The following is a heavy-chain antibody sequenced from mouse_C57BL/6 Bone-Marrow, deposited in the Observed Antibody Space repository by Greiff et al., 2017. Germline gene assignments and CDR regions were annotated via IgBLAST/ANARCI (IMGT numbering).Heavy chain of an antibody. V-gene: IGHV5-15*01. CDR1: GFTFSDYG. J-gene: IGHJ3*01. CDR2: ISNLAYSI. CDR3: ARYDYGFFAY. D-gene: IGHD2-4*01. Sequence: EVQLVESGGGLVQPGGSLKLSCAASGFTFSDYGMAWVRQAPRKGPEWVAFISNLAYSIYYADTVKGRFTISRENAKNTLYLEMSSLRSEDTAMYYCARYDYGFFAYWGQGTLVTVSA.